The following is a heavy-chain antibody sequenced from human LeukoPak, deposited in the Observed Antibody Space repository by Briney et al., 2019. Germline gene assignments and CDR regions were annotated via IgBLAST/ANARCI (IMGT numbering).Heavy chain of an antibody. CDR3: AKANPGTAMVPYYYGMDV. CDR1: GFTVSSNY. Sequence: PGGSLRLSCAASGFTVSSNYMSWVRQAPGKGLEWVSVIYSGGSTYYADSVKGRFTISRDNSKNTLYLQMNSLRAEDTAVYYCAKANPGTAMVPYYYGMDVWGQGTTVTVSS. V-gene: IGHV3-53*01. CDR2: IYSGGST. D-gene: IGHD5-18*01. J-gene: IGHJ6*02.